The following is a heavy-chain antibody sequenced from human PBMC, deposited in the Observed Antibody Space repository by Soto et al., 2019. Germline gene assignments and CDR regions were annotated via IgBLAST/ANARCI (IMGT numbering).Heavy chain of an antibody. D-gene: IGHD3-16*02. V-gene: IGHV2-26*01. CDR3: ARTQIMITFGGVIVTTFDY. Sequence: SGPTLVNPTETLTLTCTVSGFSLSNARMGVSWIRQPPGKALEWLAHIFSNDEKSYSTSLKSRLTISKDTSKSQVVLTMTNMDPVDTATYYCARTQIMITFGGVIVTTFDYWGQGTLVTVSS. CDR1: GFSLSNARMG. CDR2: IFSNDEK. J-gene: IGHJ4*02.